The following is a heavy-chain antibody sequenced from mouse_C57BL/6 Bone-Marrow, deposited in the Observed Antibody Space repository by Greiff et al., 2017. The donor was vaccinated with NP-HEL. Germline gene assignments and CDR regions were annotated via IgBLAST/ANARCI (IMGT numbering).Heavy chain of an antibody. CDR1: GFSFNTYA. Sequence: EVNLVESGGGLVQPKGSLKLSCAASGFSFNTYAMNWVRQAPGKGLEWVARIRSKSNNYATYYADSVKDRFTISRDDSESMLYLQMNNLKTEDTAMYYCVSSSYYFDYWGQGTTLTVSS. CDR2: IRSKSNNYAT. CDR3: VSSSYYFDY. V-gene: IGHV10-1*01. D-gene: IGHD1-3*01. J-gene: IGHJ2*01.